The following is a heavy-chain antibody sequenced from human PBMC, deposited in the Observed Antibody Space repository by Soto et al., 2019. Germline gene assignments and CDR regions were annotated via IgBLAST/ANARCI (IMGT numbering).Heavy chain of an antibody. CDR1: GGTFSSYT. CDR3: ARSIVVVTALDY. D-gene: IGHD2-21*02. CDR2: IIPIFGTA. V-gene: IGHV1-69*13. J-gene: IGHJ4*02. Sequence: GASVKVSCNASGGTFSSYTVSWVRQAPGQGLEWMGGIIPIFGTANYAQKFQGRVTITADESTSTAYMELSSLRSEDTAVYYCARSIVVVTALDYWGQGTLVTSFS.